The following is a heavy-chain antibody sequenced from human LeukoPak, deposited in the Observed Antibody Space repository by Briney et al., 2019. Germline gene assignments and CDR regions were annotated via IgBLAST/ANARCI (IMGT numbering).Heavy chain of an antibody. CDR2: MNPNSGNT. Sequence: GASVKVSCKASGYTFTSYDINWVRQATGQGLEWMGWMNPNSGNTGYAQKFQGRVTMTRNTSISTAYMELSSLRSEDTAVYYCAKDTLNHYSRPYYFDYWGQGTLVTVSS. CDR1: GYTFTSYD. CDR3: AKDTLNHYSRPYYFDY. V-gene: IGHV1-8*01. J-gene: IGHJ4*02. D-gene: IGHD6-13*01.